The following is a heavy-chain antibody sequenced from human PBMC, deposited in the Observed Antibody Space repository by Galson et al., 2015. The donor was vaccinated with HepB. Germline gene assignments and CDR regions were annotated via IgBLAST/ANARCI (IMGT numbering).Heavy chain of an antibody. V-gene: IGHV3-11*01. Sequence: SLRLSCAASGFTFSDYYMSWIRQAPGKGLEWVSYISISGSTIYYADSVKGRFTISRDNAKNSLYLQMNSLRAEDTAVYYCARDLTVTMIAGRDAFDIWGQGTMVTVSS. CDR2: ISISGSTI. CDR3: ARDLTVTMIAGRDAFDI. J-gene: IGHJ3*02. CDR1: GFTFSDYY. D-gene: IGHD3-22*01.